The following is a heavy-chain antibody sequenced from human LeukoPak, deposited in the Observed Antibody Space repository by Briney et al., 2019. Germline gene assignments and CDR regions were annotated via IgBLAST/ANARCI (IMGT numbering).Heavy chain of an antibody. CDR2: MYYSGST. CDR3: ARGGSIVGATPHDTFDI. CDR1: GGAISFYY. Sequence: SETLSLTCTVSGGAISFYYGSWIRQPPGKGLDWIAYMYYSGSTNYNPSLKSRVSISVDTSKNQFSLKLTSVTAADTAVYYCARGGSIVGATPHDTFDIWGQGTMVTVSS. V-gene: IGHV4-59*01. D-gene: IGHD1-26*01. J-gene: IGHJ3*02.